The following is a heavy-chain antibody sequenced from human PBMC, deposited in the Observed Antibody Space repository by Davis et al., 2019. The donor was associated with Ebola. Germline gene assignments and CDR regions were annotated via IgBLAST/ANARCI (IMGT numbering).Heavy chain of an antibody. CDR3: ARGFLRDGFDI. D-gene: IGHD3-3*01. CDR1: GDSVFGKNGA. J-gene: IGHJ3*02. Sequence: HSQTLSLTCAISGDSVFGKNGAWNWIRQSPSRGLEWLGRTYYSSKWFNDYAVSVKSRITINPDTSKNQFSLQLSSVTPEDTAVYYCARGFLRDGFDIWGQGTMIIVSS. CDR2: TYYSSKWFN. V-gene: IGHV6-1*01.